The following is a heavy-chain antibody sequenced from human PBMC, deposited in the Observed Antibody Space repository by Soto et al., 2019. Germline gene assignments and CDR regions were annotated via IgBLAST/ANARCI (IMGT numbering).Heavy chain of an antibody. J-gene: IGHJ4*01. CDR2: IYHSGST. CDR1: GGSISSGGYS. D-gene: IGHD6-6*01. V-gene: IGHV4-30-2*01. Sequence: QLQLQESGSGLVKPSQTLSLTCAVSGGSISSGGYSWSWIRQPPGKGLEWIGYIYHSGSTYYNQSRNSRVTISVDRAKNQFSRKLSYVTAADTAGYYCARESGGSSSGLLDYWGQGTLVTVSS. CDR3: ARESGGSSSGLLDY.